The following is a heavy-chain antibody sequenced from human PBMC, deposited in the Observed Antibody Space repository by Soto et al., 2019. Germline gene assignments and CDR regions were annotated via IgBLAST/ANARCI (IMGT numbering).Heavy chain of an antibody. Sequence: ASVKVSCKASGFSFTGYYIHWLRQAPGQGLEWMGWINAHSGGTEYAQKFQGRVTLTRDTSIATAYLTLTSLTSDDTALYYCAKDLTRQLAYWLDPWGPGTPVTVYS. V-gene: IGHV1-2*02. CDR1: GFSFTGYY. J-gene: IGHJ5*02. CDR2: INAHSGGT. D-gene: IGHD6-6*01. CDR3: AKDLTRQLAYWLDP.